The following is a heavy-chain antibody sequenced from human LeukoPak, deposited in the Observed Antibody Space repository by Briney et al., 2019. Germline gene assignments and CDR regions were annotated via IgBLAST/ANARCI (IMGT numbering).Heavy chain of an antibody. CDR2: IYYSGST. J-gene: IGHJ4*02. V-gene: IGHV4-31*03. Sequence: SETLSLTCTVSGGSISSGGYYWSWIRQHPGKGLEWIGYIYYSGSTYYNPSLKSRVTISVDTSKNQFSLKLSSVTAADTAVYYCARASLSRDSSSWYFGVYGGDFDYWGQGTLVTVSS. CDR1: GGSISSGGYY. CDR3: ARASLSRDSSSWYFGVYGGDFDY. D-gene: IGHD6-13*01.